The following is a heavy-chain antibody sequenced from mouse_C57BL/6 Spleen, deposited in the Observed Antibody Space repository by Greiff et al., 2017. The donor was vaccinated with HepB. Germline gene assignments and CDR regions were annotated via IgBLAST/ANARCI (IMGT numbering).Heavy chain of an antibody. Sequence: QVQLQQPGAELVRPGSSVKLSCKASGYTFTSHWMHWVKQRPIQGLEWIGNIDPSDSETHYNQKFKDKATLTVDKSSSTAYMQLSSLTSEDSAVYYCARRYYGSSYAMDYWGQGTSVTVSS. J-gene: IGHJ4*01. CDR3: ARRYYGSSYAMDY. CDR2: IDPSDSET. V-gene: IGHV1-52*01. D-gene: IGHD1-1*01. CDR1: GYTFTSHW.